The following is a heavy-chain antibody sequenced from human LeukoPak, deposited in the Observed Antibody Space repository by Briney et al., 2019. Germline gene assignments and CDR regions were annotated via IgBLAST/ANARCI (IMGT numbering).Heavy chain of an antibody. CDR2: IYYSGST. CDR1: GGSISSYY. CDR3: ARLIRSAAGSAFDI. D-gene: IGHD6-13*01. Sequence: PSETLSLTCTVSGGSISSYYWSWIRQPPGKGLEWIGYIYYSGSTNYNPSLKSRVTISVDTSKNQFSLKLSSVTAADTAVYYCARLIRSAAGSAFDIWSQGTMVTVSS. V-gene: IGHV4-59*08. J-gene: IGHJ3*02.